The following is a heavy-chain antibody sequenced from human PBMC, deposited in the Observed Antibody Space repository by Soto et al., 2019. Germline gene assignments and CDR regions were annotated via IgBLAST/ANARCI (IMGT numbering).Heavy chain of an antibody. CDR1: GFTFNDYY. Sequence: QVQVVESGGDLVKPGGSLRLSCAASGFTFNDYYMNWIRQAPGKGLEWVSYISSSGSIIDYADSVKGRFTISRDSARNSLYLQMNSLRVEDTAVYYCAREPYSSSRVYGMDVWGQRTTVTVSS. J-gene: IGHJ6*02. D-gene: IGHD6-13*01. V-gene: IGHV3-11*01. CDR3: AREPYSSSRVYGMDV. CDR2: ISSSGSII.